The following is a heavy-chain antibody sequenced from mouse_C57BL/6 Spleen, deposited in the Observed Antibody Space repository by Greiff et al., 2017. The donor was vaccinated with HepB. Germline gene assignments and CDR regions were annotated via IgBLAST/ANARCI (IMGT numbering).Heavy chain of an antibody. J-gene: IGHJ1*03. D-gene: IGHD4-1*02. Sequence: EVQLQQSGPGLVKPSQSLSLTCSVTGYSITSGYYWNWIRQFPGNKLEWMGYISYDGSNNYNPSLKNRISITRDTSKNQFFLKLNSVTTEDTATYYCARETNWDGGYFDVWGTGTTVTVSS. CDR2: ISYDGSN. CDR3: ARETNWDGGYFDV. CDR1: GYSITSGYY. V-gene: IGHV3-6*01.